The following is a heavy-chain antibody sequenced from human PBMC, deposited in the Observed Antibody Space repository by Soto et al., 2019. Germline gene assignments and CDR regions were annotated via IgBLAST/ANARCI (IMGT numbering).Heavy chain of an antibody. D-gene: IGHD6-19*01. CDR2: IGTAGDT. V-gene: IGHV3-13*01. Sequence: EVQLVESGGGLVQPGGSLRLSCAASGFTFSSYDMHWVRQVTGKGLEWVSSIGTAGDTYYAGSVKGRFTISSENAKNSFYLQMNSLRAGDTAVYYCTRGGSSGWTPEADYWGQGTLVTVSS. J-gene: IGHJ4*02. CDR3: TRGGSSGWTPEADY. CDR1: GFTFSSYD.